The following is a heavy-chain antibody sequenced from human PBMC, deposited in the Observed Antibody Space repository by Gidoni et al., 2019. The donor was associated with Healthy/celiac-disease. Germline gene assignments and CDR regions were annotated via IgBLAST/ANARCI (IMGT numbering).Heavy chain of an antibody. Sequence: EVQLVESGGGLVQPGGSLRLSCAASGFTFSSYSMNWVRQAPGKGVEWVSYISSSSSTIYYADSVKGRFTISRDNAKNSLYLQMNSLRAEDTAVYYCASSRGIAASTLDYWGQGTLVTVSS. CDR2: ISSSSSTI. CDR3: ASSRGIAASTLDY. D-gene: IGHD6-13*01. V-gene: IGHV3-48*04. CDR1: GFTFSSYS. J-gene: IGHJ4*02.